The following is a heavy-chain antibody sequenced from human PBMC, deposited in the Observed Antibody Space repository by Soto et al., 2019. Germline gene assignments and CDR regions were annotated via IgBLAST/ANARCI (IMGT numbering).Heavy chain of an antibody. CDR2: ISGDSGSS. CDR1: GFTVSSNY. V-gene: IGHV3-9*01. Sequence: GGSLRLSCAASGFTVSSNYMGWVRQAPGKGLEWVSGISGDSGSSGYADSVRGRFTVSRDNAKNSLFLQMSSLSPEDTALYYCTKRRSARPGFDAFDLWGQGTMVTVSS. J-gene: IGHJ3*01. CDR3: TKRRSARPGFDAFDL.